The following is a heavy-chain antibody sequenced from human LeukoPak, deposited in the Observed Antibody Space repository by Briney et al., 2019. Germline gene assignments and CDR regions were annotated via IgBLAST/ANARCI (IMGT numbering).Heavy chain of an antibody. CDR1: GCTFTGYY. V-gene: IGHV1-2*02. Sequence: ASVKVSCKASGCTFTGYYMHWVRQAPGQGLEWMGWINPNSGGTNYAQKFQGRVTMTRDTSISTAYMELSRLRSDDTAVYYCAREATSYAVYFDYWGQGTLVTVSS. J-gene: IGHJ4*02. CDR2: INPNSGGT. CDR3: AREATSYAVYFDY. D-gene: IGHD5-12*01.